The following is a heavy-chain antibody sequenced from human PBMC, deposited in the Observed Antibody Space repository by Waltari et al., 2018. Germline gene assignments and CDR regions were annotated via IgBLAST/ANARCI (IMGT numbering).Heavy chain of an antibody. Sequence: EVQLLESGGGLVQPGGSLRLSCAASGFTFSSYAMSWVRQAPGQGLEWVSAISGSGGSTYYADSVKGRFTISRDNSKNTLYLQMNSLRAEDTAVYYCAKHPTYYYDSSGYSHFDYWGQGTLVTVSS. J-gene: IGHJ4*02. CDR3: AKHPTYYYDSSGYSHFDY. D-gene: IGHD3-22*01. CDR1: GFTFSSYA. CDR2: ISGSGGST. V-gene: IGHV3-23*01.